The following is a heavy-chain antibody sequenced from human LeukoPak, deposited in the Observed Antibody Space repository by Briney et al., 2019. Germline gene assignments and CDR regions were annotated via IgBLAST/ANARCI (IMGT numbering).Heavy chain of an antibody. CDR1: GYSFTSYR. V-gene: IGHV5-51*01. J-gene: IGHJ4*02. CDR3: ATGGGYSGYDWEHYFDY. D-gene: IGHD5-12*01. CDR2: IYPGDSDT. Sequence: GESLKISCKGSGYSFTSYRIAWVRQMPGKGLEWMGIIYPGDSDTRYSPSFQGQVTISADKSISTTYLQWSSLRASDTAMYYCATGGGYSGYDWEHYFDYWGQGNLVTVSS.